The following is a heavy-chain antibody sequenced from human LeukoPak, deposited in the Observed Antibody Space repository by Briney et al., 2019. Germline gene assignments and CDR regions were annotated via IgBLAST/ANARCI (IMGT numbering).Heavy chain of an antibody. D-gene: IGHD5-18*01. CDR3: ARYSYGYFDY. V-gene: IGHV4-59*01. Sequence: KPSETLSLTCTVSGGSISSYYWSWIRQPPGKGLEWIGYIYYSGSTNYNPSLKSRVTISVDTSKNQFSLELSPVTAADTAVYCCARYSYGYFDYWGQGTLVTVSS. J-gene: IGHJ4*02. CDR2: IYYSGST. CDR1: GGSISSYY.